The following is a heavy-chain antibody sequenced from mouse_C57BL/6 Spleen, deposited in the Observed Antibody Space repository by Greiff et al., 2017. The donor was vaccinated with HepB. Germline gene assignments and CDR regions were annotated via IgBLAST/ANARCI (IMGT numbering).Heavy chain of an antibody. V-gene: IGHV1-80*01. CDR2: IYPGDGDT. Sequence: QVQLKESGAELVKPGASVKISCKASGYAFSSYWMNWVKQRPGKGLEWIGQIYPGDGDTNYNGKFKGKATLTADKSSSTAYMQLSSLTSEDSAVYFCARSPNFYFDYWGQGTTLTVSS. CDR3: ARSPNFYFDY. D-gene: IGHD4-1*01. CDR1: GYAFSSYW. J-gene: IGHJ2*01.